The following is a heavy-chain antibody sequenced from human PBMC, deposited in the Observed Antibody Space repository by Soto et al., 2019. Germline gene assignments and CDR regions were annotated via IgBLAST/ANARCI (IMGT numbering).Heavy chain of an antibody. CDR1: GFNFSSYA. Sequence: GESLRLSCAASGFNFSSYAMSWVRQAPGKGLEWVSAISGSGGSTYYADSVKGRFTISRDNSKNTLYLQMNSLRAEDTAVYYCAKDSDSITIFGVVLDYWGQGTLVTVSS. D-gene: IGHD3-3*01. V-gene: IGHV3-23*01. CDR3: AKDSDSITIFGVVLDY. CDR2: ISGSGGST. J-gene: IGHJ4*02.